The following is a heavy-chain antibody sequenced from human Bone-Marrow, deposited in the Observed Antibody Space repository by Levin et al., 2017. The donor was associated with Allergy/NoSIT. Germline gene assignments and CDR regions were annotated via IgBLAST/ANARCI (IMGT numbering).Heavy chain of an antibody. J-gene: IGHJ4*02. CDR3: AREGGAYFDELSYFDH. V-gene: IGHV3-30*02. D-gene: IGHD1-7*01. CDR1: GFRFSDFG. CDR2: IRSNGRSY. Sequence: HPGGSLRLSCAASGFRFSDFGMHWVRQAPGKGLEWLAFIRSNGRSYYYAESVKGRFTVSRSESTRFLEMNSLAVDDTAVYYCAREGGAYFDELSYFDHWGQGTLVTVSS.